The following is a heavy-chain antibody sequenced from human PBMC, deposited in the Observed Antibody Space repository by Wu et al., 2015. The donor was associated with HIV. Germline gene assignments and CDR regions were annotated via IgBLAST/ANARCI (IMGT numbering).Heavy chain of an antibody. D-gene: IGHD2-2*01. Sequence: QVHLVQSGVEVKKPRASVKVSCKASGYSFTHYGISWVRQAPGQGLEWMGWISAYNGNTNYAQKLQGRVTMTTDTSTSTAYMELRSLRSDDTAVYYCARLYCSSTSCYNWFDPWGQGTLVTVSS. CDR3: ARLYCSSTSCYNWFDP. J-gene: IGHJ5*02. CDR2: ISAYNGNT. CDR1: GYSFTHYG. V-gene: IGHV1-18*01.